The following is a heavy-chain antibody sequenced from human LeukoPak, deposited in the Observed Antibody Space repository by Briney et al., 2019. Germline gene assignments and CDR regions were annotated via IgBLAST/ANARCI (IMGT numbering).Heavy chain of an antibody. CDR2: IYYSGST. J-gene: IGHJ5*02. CDR3: ARRPHDRTAQSNVFDP. Sequence: PSETLSLTCAVSGYSISSGYYWGWIRQPPGKGLEWIGSIYYSGSTYYNPSLKSRVTISVDTSKNQFSLKLSSVTAADTAVYYCARRPHDRTAQSNVFDPWGQGTLVTVSS. V-gene: IGHV4-38-2*01. D-gene: IGHD3-22*01. CDR1: GYSISSGYY.